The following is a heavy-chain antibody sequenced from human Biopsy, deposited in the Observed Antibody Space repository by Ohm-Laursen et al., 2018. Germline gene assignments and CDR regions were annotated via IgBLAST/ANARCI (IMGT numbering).Heavy chain of an antibody. D-gene: IGHD4-23*01. V-gene: IGHV3-11*01. CDR3: ARDTRWSPYSMDV. J-gene: IGHJ6*02. Sequence: GSLRLSCTASGFSFSNYHMRWIRQAPGRGLEWVSYICGGGTIYYGDSMKGRVTITRENTKNSLYLQMHSLRAEDAAVYYCARDTRWSPYSMDVWGQGTTVTVSS. CDR2: ICGGGTI. CDR1: GFSFSNYH.